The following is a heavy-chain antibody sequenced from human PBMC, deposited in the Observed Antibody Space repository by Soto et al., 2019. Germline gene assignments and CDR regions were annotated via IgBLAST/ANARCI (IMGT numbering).Heavy chain of an antibody. V-gene: IGHV5-10-1*01. CDR2: IDPSDSYT. Sequence: GESLKISCKGSGYSFTSYWISWVRQMPGKGLEWMGRIDPSDSYTNYSPSFQGHVTISADKSISTAYLQWSSLKASDTAMYYCARLESYSDSGYHYWPGGYWGQGTLVTVSS. D-gene: IGHD5-12*01. J-gene: IGHJ4*02. CDR1: GYSFTSYW. CDR3: ARLESYSDSGYHYWPGGY.